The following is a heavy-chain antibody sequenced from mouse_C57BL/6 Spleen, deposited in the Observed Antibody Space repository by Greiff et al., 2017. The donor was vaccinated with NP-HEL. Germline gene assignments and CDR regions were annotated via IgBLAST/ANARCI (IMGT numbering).Heavy chain of an antibody. V-gene: IGHV1-69*01. J-gene: IGHJ2*01. D-gene: IGHD1-1*01. CDR3: AVTVVATGNYFDD. CDR2: IDPSDSYT. CDR1: GYTFTSYW. Sequence: QVQLQQPGAELVMPGASVKLSCKASGYTFTSYWMHWVKQRPGQGLEWIGEIDPSDSYTNYNQKFKGKSTLTVDKSSSTAYMQLSSLTSEDSAVYYCAVTVVATGNYFDDWGQGTTLTVSS.